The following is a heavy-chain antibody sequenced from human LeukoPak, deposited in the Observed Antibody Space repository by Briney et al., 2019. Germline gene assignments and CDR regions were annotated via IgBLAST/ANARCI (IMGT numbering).Heavy chain of an antibody. CDR2: IYPGDSDT. Sequence: GESLKISCKGSGYSFTSYWIGWVRQMPGKGLEWMGIIYPGDSDTRYSPSFQGQVTISADKSISTAYLQWSSLKASDTAIYYCAGHFYGGNSASAFDIWGQGTMVTVSS. D-gene: IGHD4-23*01. CDR3: AGHFYGGNSASAFDI. V-gene: IGHV5-51*01. CDR1: GYSFTSYW. J-gene: IGHJ3*02.